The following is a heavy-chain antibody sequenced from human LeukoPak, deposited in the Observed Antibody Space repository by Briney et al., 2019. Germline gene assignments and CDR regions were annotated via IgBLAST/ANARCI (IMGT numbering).Heavy chain of an antibody. J-gene: IGHJ4*02. CDR3: AKHKYFDWLLSSNFDY. V-gene: IGHV3-23*01. D-gene: IGHD3-9*01. CDR2: ISGSGGST. Sequence: GGSLRLSCAASGFTFSSCAMSWVRQAPGKGLEWVSAISGSGGSTYYADSVKGRFTISRDNSKNTLYLQMNSLRAEDTAVYYCAKHKYFDWLLSSNFDYWGQGTLVTVSS. CDR1: GFTFSSCA.